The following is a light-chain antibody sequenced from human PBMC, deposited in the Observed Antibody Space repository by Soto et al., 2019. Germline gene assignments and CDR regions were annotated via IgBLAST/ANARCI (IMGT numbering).Light chain of an antibody. CDR2: EVN. CDR3: SSYAGSTNVV. J-gene: IGLJ2*01. V-gene: IGLV2-8*01. CDR1: SSDVGGYNY. Sequence: QSALTQPPSASGSPGQSVTISCTGTSSDVGGYNYVSWYQQHPGKAPKVMIYEVNKRPSGVPDRFSGSKSGNTASLTVSGLQAEDEADYYCSSYAGSTNVVFGGGTKLTVL.